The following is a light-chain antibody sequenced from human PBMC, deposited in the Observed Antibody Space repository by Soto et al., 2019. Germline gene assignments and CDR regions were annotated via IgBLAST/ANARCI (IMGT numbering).Light chain of an antibody. V-gene: IGKV3-11*01. CDR2: DAS. Sequence: EIVLTQSPATLSLSPGETATLSCRASQSVTNFLGWYQHKPGQAPRLLIYDASYRATGVPVRFSGSGSGTDFPLTIKSLEPEDSAVYYCQQRSNWPSITFGQGTRLEMK. CDR1: QSVTNF. CDR3: QQRSNWPSIT. J-gene: IGKJ5*01.